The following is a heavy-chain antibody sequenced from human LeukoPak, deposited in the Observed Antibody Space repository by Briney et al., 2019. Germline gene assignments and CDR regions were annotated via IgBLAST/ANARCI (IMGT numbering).Heavy chain of an antibody. J-gene: IGHJ5*02. V-gene: IGHV1-46*01. Sequence: ASVKVSCKASGYTFTSYYMHWVRQAPGQGLEWMGLINPTGGSTGYAQKFQGRVTMTRDMSTSTDYMELSSLRSEDTAMYYCATVDILANWFDPWGQGTLVTVSP. D-gene: IGHD3-9*01. CDR3: ATVDILANWFDP. CDR1: GYTFTSYY. CDR2: INPTGGST.